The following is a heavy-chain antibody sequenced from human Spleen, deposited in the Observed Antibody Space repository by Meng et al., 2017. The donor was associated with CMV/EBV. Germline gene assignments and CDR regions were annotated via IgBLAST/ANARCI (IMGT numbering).Heavy chain of an antibody. V-gene: IGHV3-21*01. J-gene: IGHJ6*02. CDR2: ITGSGNHI. Sequence: GGSLRLSCAASGSTFTTYSMNWVRQAPGKGLEWVSSITGSGNHIYYADSLKGRFTISRDNAKNSLYLQMNSLRAEDTAVYYCTRDTLWDCSGVTCSNGMDVWGQGATVTVSS. CDR1: GSTFTTYS. D-gene: IGHD2-15*01. CDR3: TRDTLWDCSGVTCSNGMDV.